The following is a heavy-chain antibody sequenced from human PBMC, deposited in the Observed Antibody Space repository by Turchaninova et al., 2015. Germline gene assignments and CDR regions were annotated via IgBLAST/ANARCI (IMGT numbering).Heavy chain of an antibody. J-gene: IGHJ4*02. CDR2: INHSGST. CDR3: ARGRGDNSSGYFY. CDR1: GGSFSGYE. D-gene: IGHD3-22*01. Sequence: QVQLQLWAAGRLKPSESLSRTLAVYGGSFSGYEGSWIRQTPGKGLEWSGEINHSGSTNYNPSLKSRVTISVDTSKNQFSLKLSSVTAADTAVYYCARGRGDNSSGYFYWGQGTLVTVSS. V-gene: IGHV4-34*01.